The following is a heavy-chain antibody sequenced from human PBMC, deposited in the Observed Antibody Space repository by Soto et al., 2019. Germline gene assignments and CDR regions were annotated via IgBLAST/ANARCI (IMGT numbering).Heavy chain of an antibody. CDR3: ARESVAGFD. J-gene: IGHJ4*02. D-gene: IGHD6-19*01. V-gene: IGHV3-30-3*01. Sequence: PGGSLRLSCEGSGFTFSQYALHWVRQAPGKGLAWVAVVSDGGYNKYYADSVKGRFTVSRDDSKQTLYLQMNDLRPEDTALYFCARESVAGFDWGQGTRVTVSS. CDR2: VSDGGYNK. CDR1: GFTFSQYA.